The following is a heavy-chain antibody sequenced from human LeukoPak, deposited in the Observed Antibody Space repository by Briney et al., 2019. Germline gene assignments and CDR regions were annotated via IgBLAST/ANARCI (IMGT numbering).Heavy chain of an antibody. CDR3: AKSRRGVPGIAAAAHRY. CDR2: ISGSGGST. CDR1: GFTFSSYA. V-gene: IGHV3-23*01. J-gene: IGHJ4*02. Sequence: GSLRLSCAASGFTFSSYAMSWVRQAPGKVLEWVSAISGSGGSTYSADSVKGRFTISRDNSKNTLYLQMNSLTAEDTAVYYCAKSRRGVPGIAAAAHRYWGQGTLVTVSS. D-gene: IGHD6-13*01.